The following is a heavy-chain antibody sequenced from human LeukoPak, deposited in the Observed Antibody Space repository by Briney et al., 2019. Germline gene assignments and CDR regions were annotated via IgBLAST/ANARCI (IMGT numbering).Heavy chain of an antibody. CDR1: GFTFSSQW. J-gene: IGHJ3*02. Sequence: GGSLRLSCAASGFTFSSQWMHWVRQAPGKGLVWVSRIYRDGSGIIYADPVKGRFTISRDNAKNTLYLQMNSLRAEDTAVYYCVRAPPSNGYSYHFVIWGQGTMVTVSS. V-gene: IGHV3-74*01. D-gene: IGHD5-18*01. CDR3: VRAPPSNGYSYHFVI. CDR2: IYRDGSGI.